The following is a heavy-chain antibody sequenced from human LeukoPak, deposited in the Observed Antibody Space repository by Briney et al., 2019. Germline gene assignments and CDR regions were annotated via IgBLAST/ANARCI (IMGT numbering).Heavy chain of an antibody. V-gene: IGHV3-30*04. CDR1: GFTFNNYA. CDR3: GRATGGRYYDADYYYGLDV. Sequence: GRSLRLSCAASGFTFNNYAMHWVRQAPGKGLEWVAHIAFDGINKFYTGSVKGRFTISRDNAKSTLYLQMNSLSNEESAVYYCGRATGGRYYDADYYYGLDVWGQGKTVTVS. J-gene: IGHJ6*02. D-gene: IGHD1-26*01. CDR2: IAFDGINK.